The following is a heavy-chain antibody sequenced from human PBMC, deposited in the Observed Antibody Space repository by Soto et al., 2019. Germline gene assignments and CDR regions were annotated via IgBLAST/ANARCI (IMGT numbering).Heavy chain of an antibody. CDR3: AREHNYYDSSPHFDY. Sequence: QVQLVQSGAEVKKPGSSVTVSCKASGGTFSSYAISWVRQAPGQGLEWMGGIIPIFGTANYAQKFQGRVTITADESTSIAYMELSSMRSEDTAVYYCAREHNYYDSSPHFDYWGQGTLVTVSS. CDR1: GGTFSSYA. D-gene: IGHD3-22*01. J-gene: IGHJ4*02. CDR2: IIPIFGTA. V-gene: IGHV1-69*01.